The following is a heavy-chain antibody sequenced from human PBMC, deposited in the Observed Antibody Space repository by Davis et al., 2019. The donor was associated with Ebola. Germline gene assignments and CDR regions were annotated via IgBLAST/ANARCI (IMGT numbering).Heavy chain of an antibody. J-gene: IGHJ4*02. Sequence: MPSETLSLTCTVSGGSITSHSYYWALIRQPPGKGLEWIGSIYYSGSTYYNPSLKNRVTMSVDPSKSQFSLSLTSVTAADTAVYYCATLGRFCRGGICYSFDSWGQGTLVTVSS. CDR2: IYYSGST. CDR3: ATLGRFCRGGICYSFDS. CDR1: GGSITSHSYY. V-gene: IGHV4-39*01. D-gene: IGHD2-15*01.